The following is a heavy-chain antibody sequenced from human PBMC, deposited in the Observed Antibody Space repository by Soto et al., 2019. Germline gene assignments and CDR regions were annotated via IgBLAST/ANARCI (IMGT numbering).Heavy chain of an antibody. J-gene: IGHJ6*02. CDR1: GDSVSSNSAA. D-gene: IGHD3-3*01. Sequence: SQTLSLTCAISGDSVSSNSAAWNWIRQSPSRGLEWLGRTYYGSKWYNDYAVSVKSRITINPDTSKNQFSLQLNSVTPEDTAVYYCARDDDFWSGYYGRDYYYYCMDVWGQGTTVTVSS. CDR3: ARDDDFWSGYYGRDYYYYCMDV. V-gene: IGHV6-1*01. CDR2: TYYGSKWYN.